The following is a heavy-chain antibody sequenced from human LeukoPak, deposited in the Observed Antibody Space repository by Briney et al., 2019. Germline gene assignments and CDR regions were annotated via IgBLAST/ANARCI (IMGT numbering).Heavy chain of an antibody. CDR1: GFTFSSYE. CDR2: ISSSGSTI. V-gene: IGHV3-48*03. Sequence: PGGSLRLSCAASGFTFSSYEMNWVRQAPGKGLEWVSYISSSGSTIYYADSVKGRFTISRDNAKNSLYPQMNSLRAEDTAVYYCAKSRERWLQLGDYWGQGTLVTVSS. J-gene: IGHJ4*02. CDR3: AKSRERWLQLGDY. D-gene: IGHD5-24*01.